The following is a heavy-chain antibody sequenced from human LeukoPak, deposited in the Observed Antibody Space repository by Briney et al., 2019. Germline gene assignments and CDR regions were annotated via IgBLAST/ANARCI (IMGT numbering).Heavy chain of an antibody. CDR3: TRQGLAYYYDSSGYYPPGY. CDR2: IWYDGSDK. J-gene: IGHJ4*02. V-gene: IGHV3-33*01. D-gene: IGHD3-22*01. Sequence: GRSLRLSCAASGFTFSSYGMHWVRQAPGKGLEWVAVIWYDGSDKYCADSVKGRFTISRDDSRSIAYLQMNSLKTEDTAVYYCTRQGLAYYYDSSGYYPPGYWGQGTLVTVSS. CDR1: GFTFSSYG.